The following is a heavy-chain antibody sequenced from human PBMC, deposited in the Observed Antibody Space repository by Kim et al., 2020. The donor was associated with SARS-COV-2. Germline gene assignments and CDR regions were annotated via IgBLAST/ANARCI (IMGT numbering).Heavy chain of an antibody. CDR1: GFTFSSYW. J-gene: IGHJ5*02. CDR2: INSDGSST. CDR3: ARDLRYYYGSGRSWFDP. Sequence: GGSLRLSCAASGFTFSSYWMHWVRQAPGKGLVWVSRINSDGSSTSYADSVKGRFTISRDNAKNTLYLQMNSLRAEDTAVYYCARDLRYYYGSGRSWFDPWGQGTLVTVSS. V-gene: IGHV3-74*01. D-gene: IGHD3-10*01.